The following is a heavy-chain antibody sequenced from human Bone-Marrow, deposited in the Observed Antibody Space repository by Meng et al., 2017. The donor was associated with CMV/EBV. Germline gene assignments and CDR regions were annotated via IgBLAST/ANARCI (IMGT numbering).Heavy chain of an antibody. CDR2: ISSSSYI. CDR3: VRDHLWAFDY. CDR1: GFTFSSYS. J-gene: IGHJ4*02. V-gene: IGHV3-21*06. Sequence: LSLTCAASGFTFSSYSMNWVRQAPGKGLEWVSSISSSSYIYYADSVKGRFTISRDDATNSLFLQMHSLRAEDTGVYYCVRDHLWAFDYWGQGTLVTVSS. D-gene: IGHD7-27*01.